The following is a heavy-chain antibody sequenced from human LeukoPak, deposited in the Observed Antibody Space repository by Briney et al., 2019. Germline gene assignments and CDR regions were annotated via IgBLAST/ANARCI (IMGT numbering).Heavy chain of an antibody. CDR2: ISWDGGST. CDR3: AKDSLRRYFDWSPRYYYYYYGMDV. V-gene: IGHV3-43D*03. D-gene: IGHD3-9*01. J-gene: IGHJ6*02. Sequence: GGSLRLSCAASGFTFDDYAMHWVRQAPGKGLEWVSLISWDGGSTYYADSVKGRFTISRDNSKNSLYLQMNSLRAEDTALYYCAKDSLRRYFDWSPRYYYYYYGMDVWGQGTTVTVSS. CDR1: GFTFDDYA.